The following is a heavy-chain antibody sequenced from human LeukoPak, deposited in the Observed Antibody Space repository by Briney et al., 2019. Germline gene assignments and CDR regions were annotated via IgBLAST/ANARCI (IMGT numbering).Heavy chain of an antibody. CDR3: AREHYFYYMDG. CDR2: IQEDGKKE. V-gene: IGHV3-7*01. J-gene: IGHJ6*03. CDR1: GFTFTKFW. Sequence: GGSLRLSCEASGFTFTKFWMSWVRQAPGKGLEWVANIQEDGKKENYVDSVKGRFTISRDNAENSLYLQMNSLRAEDTAVYYCAREHYFYYMDGWGKGTTVTVSS.